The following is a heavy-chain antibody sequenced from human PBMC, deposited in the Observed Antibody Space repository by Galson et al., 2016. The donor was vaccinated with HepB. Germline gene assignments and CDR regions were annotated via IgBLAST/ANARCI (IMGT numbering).Heavy chain of an antibody. CDR2: VSGSGRST. CDR1: GFTFSGHA. V-gene: IGHV3-23*01. D-gene: IGHD3-3*01. J-gene: IGHJ6*02. Sequence: LRLSCAASGFTFSGHAMHWVRQAPGKGLEWVSVVSGSGRSTYYAHSVKGRFTISRDNSKSTLYLQMNSLRAEDTAVYYCAKYEKFLEWLLPTYYYYAMDVWGQGTTVTVSS. CDR3: AKYEKFLEWLLPTYYYYAMDV.